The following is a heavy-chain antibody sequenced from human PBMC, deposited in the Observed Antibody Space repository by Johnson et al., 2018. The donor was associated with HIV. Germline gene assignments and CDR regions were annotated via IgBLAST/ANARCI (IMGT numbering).Heavy chain of an antibody. CDR2: ISWNSGSI. Sequence: VQLVESGGGVVRPGRSLRLSCAASGFTFDDYAMHWVRQAPGKGLEWVSGISWNSGSIGYADSVKGRFTISRDNAKNSLYLQMNSLRAEDTALYYCAKGKIAAAGDAFDIWGQGTMVTVSS. V-gene: IGHV3-9*01. J-gene: IGHJ3*02. CDR1: GFTFDDYA. D-gene: IGHD6-13*01. CDR3: AKGKIAAAGDAFDI.